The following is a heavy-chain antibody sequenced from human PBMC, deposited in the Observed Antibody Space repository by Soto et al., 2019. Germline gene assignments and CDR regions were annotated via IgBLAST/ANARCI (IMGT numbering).Heavy chain of an antibody. Sequence: PSETLSLTCTGSGGSISSYYWSWIRQPPGKGLEWIGYIYYSGSTNYNPSLKSRVTISVDTSKNQFSLKLSSVTAADTAVYYCARSGLRGHTALPDYWGQGTLVTVSS. D-gene: IGHD2-2*02. V-gene: IGHV4-59*08. CDR3: ARSGLRGHTALPDY. CDR2: IYYSGST. CDR1: GGSISSYY. J-gene: IGHJ4*02.